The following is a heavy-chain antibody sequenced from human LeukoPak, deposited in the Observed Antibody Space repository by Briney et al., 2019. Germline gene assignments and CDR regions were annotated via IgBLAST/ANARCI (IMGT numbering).Heavy chain of an antibody. V-gene: IGHV3-30-3*01. J-gene: IGHJ5*02. CDR2: ISYDGSNK. Sequence: GGSLRLSCAASGFTFSSYAMHWVRQAPGKGLEWVAVISYDGSNKYYADSVKGRFTISRDNSKNTLYLQMNSLRAEDTAVYYCARDYGGKGNWFDPWAREPWSPSPQ. D-gene: IGHD4-23*01. CDR3: ARDYGGKGNWFDP. CDR1: GFTFSSYA.